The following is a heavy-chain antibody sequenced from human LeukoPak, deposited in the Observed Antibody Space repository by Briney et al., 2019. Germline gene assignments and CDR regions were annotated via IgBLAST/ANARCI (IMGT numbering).Heavy chain of an antibody. CDR2: IIPIFGTA. J-gene: IGHJ4*02. V-gene: IGHV1-69*13. CDR3: ARGGSGISRPFDY. Sequence: SVKVSCKASGYTFTSYGISWVRQAPGQGLEWMGGIIPIFGTANYAQKFQGRVTITADESTSTAYMELSSLRSEDTAVYYCARGGSGISRPFDYWGQGTLVTVSS. D-gene: IGHD3-10*01. CDR1: GYTFTSYG.